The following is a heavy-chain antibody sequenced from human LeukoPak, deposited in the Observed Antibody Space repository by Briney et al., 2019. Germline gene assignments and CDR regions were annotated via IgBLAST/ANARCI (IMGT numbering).Heavy chain of an antibody. CDR2: ISSSSSTI. D-gene: IGHD5-12*01. CDR1: GFTFSSYS. J-gene: IGHJ4*02. V-gene: IGHV3-48*01. CDR3: AREIVEMATICDY. Sequence: GGSLRLSCAASGFTFSSYSMNWVRQAPGKGLEWVSYISSSSSTIYYADSVKGRFTISRDNAKNSLYLQMNSLRAEDTAVYYCAREIVEMATICDYWGQGTLVTVSS.